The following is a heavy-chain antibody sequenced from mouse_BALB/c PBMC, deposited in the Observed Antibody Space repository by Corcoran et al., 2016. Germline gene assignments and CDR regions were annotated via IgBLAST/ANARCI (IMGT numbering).Heavy chain of an antibody. CDR1: GYTFTNYG. V-gene: IGHV9-3-1*01. J-gene: IGHJ4*01. Sequence: QIQLVQSGPELKKPGETVKISCKASGYTFTNYGMNGVKQAPGKGLKWMGWINTSTGEPTYADDFKGRFAFSLETSASTAYLQINNLKNEDTATYFCARDLKGAMDYWGQGTSVTVSS. CDR2: INTSTGEP. CDR3: ARDLKGAMDY. D-gene: IGHD1-3*01.